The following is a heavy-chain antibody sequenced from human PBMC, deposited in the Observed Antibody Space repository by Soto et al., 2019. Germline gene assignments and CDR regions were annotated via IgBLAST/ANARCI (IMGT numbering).Heavy chain of an antibody. CDR1: GGSISSGGYY. V-gene: IGHV4-31*03. CDR2: IYYSGST. D-gene: IGHD3-9*01. CDR3: ARGPTPSYYDILTGYLWSDAPYGMDV. J-gene: IGHJ6*02. Sequence: SETLSFTCTVSGGSISSGGYYWSWIRQHPGKGLEWIGYIYYSGSTYYNPSLKSRVTISVDTSNNQFSLKLSSVTAADTAVYYCARGPTPSYYDILTGYLWSDAPYGMDVWGQGTTVTVSS.